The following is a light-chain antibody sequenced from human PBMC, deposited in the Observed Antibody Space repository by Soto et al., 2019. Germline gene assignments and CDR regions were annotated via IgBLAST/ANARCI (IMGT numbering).Light chain of an antibody. V-gene: IGKV3-11*01. CDR1: QSIRTS. CDR3: QQRKVWPPIP. J-gene: IGKJ5*01. CDR2: DAY. Sequence: VLTQSPATMSLSPGDRGTPSCRASQSIRTSLAWYQQTPGQALRLVIFDAYNRANGVPARFGGSGSGTDFTLTINSLEPEDLAVYDCQQRKVWPPIPVGQRTQLEIK.